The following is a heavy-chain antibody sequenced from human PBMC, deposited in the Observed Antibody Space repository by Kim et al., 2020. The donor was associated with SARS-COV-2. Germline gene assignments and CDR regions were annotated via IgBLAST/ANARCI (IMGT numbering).Heavy chain of an antibody. CDR2: IYASGTTT. V-gene: IGHV3-23*01. J-gene: IGHJ4*02. D-gene: IGHD1-26*01. Sequence: GGSLRLSCAASGFTFGSFAMSWVRQAPGKGLEWVSGIYASGTTTNYADSVKGRFTISRDNSKNTLHLQMNSLRAEDTAVYYCAKRVGATSYYFDNWGQGTLVTVSS. CDR1: GFTFGSFA. CDR3: AKRVGATSYYFDN.